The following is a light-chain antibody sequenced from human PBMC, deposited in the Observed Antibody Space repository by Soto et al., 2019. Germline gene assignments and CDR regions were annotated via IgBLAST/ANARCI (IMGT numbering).Light chain of an antibody. CDR1: SSDIGATYD. CDR2: RTD. CDR3: QSYDSTLSAWV. Sequence: QPVLTQPPSVSGAPGQRVTISCTGSSSDIGATYDIHWYQQLPGTAPKLLIYRTDHRPSGVPDRFSGSKSGTSASLAVTGLQAEDEASYHCQSYDSTLSAWVFGGGTKLTVL. V-gene: IGLV1-40*01. J-gene: IGLJ3*02.